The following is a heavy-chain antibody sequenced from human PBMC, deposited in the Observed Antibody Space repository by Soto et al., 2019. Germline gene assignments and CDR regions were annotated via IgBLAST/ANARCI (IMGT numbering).Heavy chain of an antibody. Sequence: SETLSLTCTVSGGSISSYYWSWIRQPPGKGLEWIGYIYYSGSTNYNPSLKSRVTISVDTSKNQFSLKLSSVTAADTAVYYCARGRRDILTGYTHYYYYMDVWGKGTTVTVSS. CDR1: GGSISSYY. J-gene: IGHJ6*03. V-gene: IGHV4-59*01. CDR3: ARGRRDILTGYTHYYYYMDV. D-gene: IGHD3-9*01. CDR2: IYYSGST.